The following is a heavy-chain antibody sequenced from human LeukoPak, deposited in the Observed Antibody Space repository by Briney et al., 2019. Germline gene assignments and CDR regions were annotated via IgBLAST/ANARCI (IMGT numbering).Heavy chain of an antibody. D-gene: IGHD3-10*01. CDR1: GGSISSSSYY. V-gene: IGHV4-39*07. CDR2: IYYSGST. CDR3: AITYYYGSGSYFPHPHDY. Sequence: PSETLSLTCTVSGGSISSSSYYWGWIRQPPGKGQEWIGSIYYSGSTYYNPSLKSRVTISVDTSKNQFSLKLSSVTAADTAVYYCAITYYYGSGSYFPHPHDYWGQRTLVTVSS. J-gene: IGHJ4*02.